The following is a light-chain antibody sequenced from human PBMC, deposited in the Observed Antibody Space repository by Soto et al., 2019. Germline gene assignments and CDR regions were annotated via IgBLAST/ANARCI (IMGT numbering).Light chain of an antibody. J-gene: IGLJ2*01. CDR1: SSNIGAGSD. Sequence: QSVLTQPPSVSGAPGQRVTISCTGSSSNIGAGSDVHWYQQLPGTAPKLLTGIYDRFSGSKSGTSASLAITGLQAEDEADYYCQSQDYSLGAVVFGGGTKVTVL. V-gene: IGLV1-40*01. CDR3: QSQDYSLGAVV.